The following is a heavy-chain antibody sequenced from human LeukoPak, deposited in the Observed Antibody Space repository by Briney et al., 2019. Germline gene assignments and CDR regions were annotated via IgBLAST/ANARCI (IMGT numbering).Heavy chain of an antibody. CDR2: IIPIFGTA. Sequence: GSSVKVSCKASGGTFSSYAISWVRQAPGQGLEWMGGIIPIFGTANYAQKFQGRVTITADESTSTAYMELSSLRSEDTAVYYCARAGGYCSSTSCYSAFDTWGQGTMVTVSS. J-gene: IGHJ3*02. V-gene: IGHV1-69*01. CDR1: GGTFSSYA. CDR3: ARAGGYCSSTSCYSAFDT. D-gene: IGHD2-2*02.